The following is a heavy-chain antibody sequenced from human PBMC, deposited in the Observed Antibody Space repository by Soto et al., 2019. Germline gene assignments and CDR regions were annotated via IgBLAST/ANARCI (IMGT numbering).Heavy chain of an antibody. Sequence: SETLSLTCIVSDGSIIDDTYYWGWIRQPTGKGLEWIGSMYYSGTSYYNPSLKSRVSISVDTSKNQFSPKLTSVTAADTAVYYCARRYSSNWFDPWGQGTLVTVSS. CDR2: MYYSGTS. CDR3: ARRYSSNWFDP. J-gene: IGHJ5*02. CDR1: DGSIIDDTYY. D-gene: IGHD6-13*01. V-gene: IGHV4-39*01.